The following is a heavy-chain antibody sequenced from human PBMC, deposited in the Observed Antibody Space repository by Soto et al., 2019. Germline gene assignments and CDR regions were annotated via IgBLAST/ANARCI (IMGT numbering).Heavy chain of an antibody. CDR1: GGSISGHY. CDR3: ARVGSSGWSPDY. J-gene: IGHJ4*02. CDR2: IFYSGSTTY. D-gene: IGHD6-19*01. Sequence: SETLSLTCTVSGGSISGHYWIWIRQPPGEGMEWIGYIFYSGSTTYNNNPSLKSRVSISVDTSKNQFYLRLSSVTPADTAVYYCARVGSSGWSPDYWGQGTLVTVSS. V-gene: IGHV4-59*11.